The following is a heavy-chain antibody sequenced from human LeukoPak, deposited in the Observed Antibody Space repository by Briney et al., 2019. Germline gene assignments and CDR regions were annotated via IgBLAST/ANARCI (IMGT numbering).Heavy chain of an antibody. CDR3: ARDSVGDYELDP. CDR1: GFTFSSYS. D-gene: IGHD4-17*01. V-gene: IGHV3-21*01. J-gene: IGHJ5*02. Sequence: GGSLRLSCAASGFTFSSYSMNWVRQAPGKGLEWVSSISSSSSYIYYADSVKGRFTISRDNAKNSLYLQMNSLRAEDTAVYYCARDSVGDYELDPWSQGTLVTVSS. CDR2: ISSSSSYI.